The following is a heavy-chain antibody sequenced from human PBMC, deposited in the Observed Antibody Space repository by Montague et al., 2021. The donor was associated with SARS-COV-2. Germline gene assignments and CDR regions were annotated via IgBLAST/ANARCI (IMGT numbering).Heavy chain of an antibody. Sequence: TLSLTCSVSSGSISTGHHWSWIRQHPMKGLEWIGYIYYSGSTYYNPSFKGRVTISIATAKHQFSLELTSMTAADTDVYYCARDHGQRFGELCGHGLDVWGQGTTVIVSS. V-gene: IGHV4-31*03. CDR1: SGSISTGHH. CDR3: ARDHGQRFGELCGHGLDV. CDR2: IYYSGST. D-gene: IGHD3-10*01. J-gene: IGHJ6*02.